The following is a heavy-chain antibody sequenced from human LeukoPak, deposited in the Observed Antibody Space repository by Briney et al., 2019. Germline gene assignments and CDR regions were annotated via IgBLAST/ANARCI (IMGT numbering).Heavy chain of an antibody. CDR1: GFTLSDYY. V-gene: IGHV3-11*01. CDR3: GREDRAPRD. Sequence: GGSLRLSFAASGFTLSDYYMTWIRQAPGKGLEWVSYISTSGSTIYAASVKGRFTISRDTAKNSLYLQMTSLRAGDTAVYYCGREDRAPRDWGQGALVTVSS. J-gene: IGHJ4*02. CDR2: ISTSGSTI.